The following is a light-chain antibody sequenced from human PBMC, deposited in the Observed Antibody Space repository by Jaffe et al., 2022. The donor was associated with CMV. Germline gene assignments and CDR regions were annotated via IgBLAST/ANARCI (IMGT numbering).Light chain of an antibody. CDR3: TSYTSSSPVL. Sequence: QSALTQPASVSGSPGQSITISCTGTSSDVGGYNYVSWYQQHPGKVPKLMIYDVTNRPSGVSSRFSGSKSGNTASLTISGLQAEDEADYYCTSYTSSSPVLFGGGTKLTVL. CDR1: SSDVGGYNY. V-gene: IGLV2-14*03. J-gene: IGLJ2*01. CDR2: DVT.